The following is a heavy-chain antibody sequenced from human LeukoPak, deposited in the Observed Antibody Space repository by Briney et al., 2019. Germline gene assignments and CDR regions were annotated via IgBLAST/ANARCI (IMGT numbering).Heavy chain of an antibody. D-gene: IGHD1-26*01. J-gene: IGHJ4*02. CDR3: TRESGAFSPFGF. Sequence: PSGTLSLTCAVSGGSITTTNWWSWVRQPPGKGLEWIGEVHLSGATNYNPSLESRVSMSIDKSKNHLSLEVTSVTAADTAIYYCTRESGAFSPFGFWGEGTLLTVSS. V-gene: IGHV4-4*02. CDR1: GGSITTTNW. CDR2: VHLSGAT.